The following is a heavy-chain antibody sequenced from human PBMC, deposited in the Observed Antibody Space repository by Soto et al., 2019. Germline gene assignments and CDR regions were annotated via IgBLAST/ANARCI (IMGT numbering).Heavy chain of an antibody. D-gene: IGHD3-9*01. J-gene: IGHJ4*02. V-gene: IGHV5-51*01. CDR2: IYPGDSDT. CDR3: ARHYDILTGYYSPASPLPVSFDY. CDR1: GYSFTSYW. Sequence: PGESLKISCKGSGYSFTSYWIGWVRQMPGKGLEWMGIIYPGDSDTRYSPSFQGQVTISADKSISTAYLQWSSLKASDTAMYYCARHYDILTGYYSPASPLPVSFDYWGQGTLVTVSS.